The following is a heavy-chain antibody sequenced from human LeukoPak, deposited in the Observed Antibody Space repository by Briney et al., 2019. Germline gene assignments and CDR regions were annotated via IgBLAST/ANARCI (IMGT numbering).Heavy chain of an antibody. Sequence: SETLSLTCTVSGGSISSSSYYWGWIRQPPGKGLEWIGRIYTSGSTNYNPSLKSRVTISVDTSKNQFSLKLSSVTAADTAVYYCAREGSDSSSGRFDYWGQGTLVTVSS. J-gene: IGHJ4*02. V-gene: IGHV4-61*02. CDR3: AREGSDSSSGRFDY. D-gene: IGHD6-6*01. CDR2: IYTSGST. CDR1: GGSISSSSYY.